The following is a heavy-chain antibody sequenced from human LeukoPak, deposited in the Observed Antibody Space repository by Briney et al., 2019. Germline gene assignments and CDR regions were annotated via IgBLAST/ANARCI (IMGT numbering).Heavy chain of an antibody. CDR1: GGSISSYY. D-gene: IGHD3-22*01. CDR2: IYYSGSI. J-gene: IGHJ5*02. CDR3: ARFNTYYYDSSGYNNWFDP. V-gene: IGHV4-59*01. Sequence: SETLSLTCTVSGGSISSYYWSWIRQPPGKGLEWIGYIYYSGSINYNPSLKSRVTISVDTSKNQFSLKLSSVTAADTAVYYCARFNTYYYDSSGYNNWFDPWGQGTLVTVSS.